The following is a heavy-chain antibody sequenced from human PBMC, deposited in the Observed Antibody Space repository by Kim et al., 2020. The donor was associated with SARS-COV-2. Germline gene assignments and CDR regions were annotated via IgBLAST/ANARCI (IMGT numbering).Heavy chain of an antibody. Sequence: GGSLRLSCAASGFTFSNAWMSWVRQAPGKGLEWVGRIKSKTDGGTTDYAAPVKGRFTISRDDSKNTLYLQMNSLKTEDTAVYYCTTDRVVRGVSSYYYGMDVWGQGTTVTVSS. CDR2: IKSKTDGGTT. CDR3: TTDRVVRGVSSYYYGMDV. D-gene: IGHD3-10*01. CDR1: GFTFSNAW. J-gene: IGHJ6*02. V-gene: IGHV3-15*01.